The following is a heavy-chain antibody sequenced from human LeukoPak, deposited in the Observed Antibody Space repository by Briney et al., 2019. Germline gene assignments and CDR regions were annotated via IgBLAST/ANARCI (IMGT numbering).Heavy chain of an antibody. V-gene: IGHV3-7*03. Sequence: GGSLRLSCAASGFTFSSYWMSWVRQAPGKGLEWVANIKQDGSEKYYVDSVKGRFTISRDSAKNSLYLQMNSLRAEDTAVYYCARDYSGSWYDYWGQGTLVTVSS. CDR3: ARDYSGSWYDY. D-gene: IGHD2-15*01. J-gene: IGHJ4*02. CDR1: GFTFSSYW. CDR2: IKQDGSEK.